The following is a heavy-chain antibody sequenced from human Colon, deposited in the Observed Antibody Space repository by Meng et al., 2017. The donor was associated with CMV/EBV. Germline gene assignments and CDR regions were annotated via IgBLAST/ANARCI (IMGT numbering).Heavy chain of an antibody. J-gene: IGHJ6*02. CDR2: ISRSGDII. CDR1: GFRFNNYE. CDR3: ARIMFCDDTSCYSHYGMDV. V-gene: IGHV3-48*03. Sequence: GESLKISCAASGFRFNNYEVNWVRQAPGKGLEWVAYISRSGDIIDYADSVKGRFTVSRDNATNSLFVQMNSLRGEDTGVYYCARIMFCDDTSCYSHYGMDVWGQGTTVTVSS. D-gene: IGHD3-22*01.